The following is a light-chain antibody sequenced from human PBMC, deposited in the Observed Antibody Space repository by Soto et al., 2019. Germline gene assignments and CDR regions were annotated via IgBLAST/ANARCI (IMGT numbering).Light chain of an antibody. CDR3: CSYAGKNALV. J-gene: IGLJ3*02. CDR1: SNNVWSYNF. CDR2: EVI. Sequence: AQPQPATLSGSRGPSITISCTGTSNNVWSYNFFSWYRQYPGKAPELIIYEVIQLPSTFFNRFSGSKSGNTASLTISGLQSDEEADYYCCSYAGKNALVFGGGTKVTVL. V-gene: IGLV2-23*02.